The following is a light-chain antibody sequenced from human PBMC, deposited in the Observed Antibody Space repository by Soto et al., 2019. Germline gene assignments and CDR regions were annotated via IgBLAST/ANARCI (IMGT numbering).Light chain of an antibody. J-gene: IGKJ4*02. CDR2: LGS. CDR3: MQALPTPFT. Sequence: DIVMTQSPLSLPVTPGEPASISCRSSQSLLHSNGYNYLDWYLQKPGQSPQLLIYLGSNRASGVPDRFSGSGSGTDVTLKISRVEAEDVGVYCCMQALPTPFTFGGGTKVEIK. CDR1: QSLLHSNGYNY. V-gene: IGKV2-28*01.